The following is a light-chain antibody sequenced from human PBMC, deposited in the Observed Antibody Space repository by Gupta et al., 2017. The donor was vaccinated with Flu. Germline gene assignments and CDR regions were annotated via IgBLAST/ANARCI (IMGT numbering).Light chain of an antibody. CDR1: RSNIGAGFD. J-gene: IGLJ1*01. Sequence: VTISCTGSRSNIGAGFDVHWYQVLPGTAPKLLIYGSDNRPSGVPDRFSGSKSGTSASLAITGLQVEDEAEYFCQSFDSSWGGYVFATGTKVTVV. V-gene: IGLV1-40*01. CDR3: QSFDSSWGGYV. CDR2: GSD.